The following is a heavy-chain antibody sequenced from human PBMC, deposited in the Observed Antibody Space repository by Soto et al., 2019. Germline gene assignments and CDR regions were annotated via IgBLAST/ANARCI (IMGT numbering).Heavy chain of an antibody. D-gene: IGHD3-16*01. J-gene: IGHJ4*02. Sequence: PVGSLRLSCAASGFTFSGHWMSWVRQAPGKGLEWVANIKQDGTEKYYVDSVRGRFTISRDNAKNSLYLQMNSLRAEDAAVYYCARVSGRWPEYYFDYWGQGTLVTVSS. CDR2: IKQDGTEK. V-gene: IGHV3-7*03. CDR3: ARVSGRWPEYYFDY. CDR1: GFTFSGHW.